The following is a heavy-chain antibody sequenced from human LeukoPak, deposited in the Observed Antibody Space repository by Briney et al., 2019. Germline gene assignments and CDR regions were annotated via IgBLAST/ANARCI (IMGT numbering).Heavy chain of an antibody. CDR3: AGLYDSSGYYNY. V-gene: IGHV1-58*02. D-gene: IGHD3-22*01. CDR2: IVVGSGNT. CDR1: GFTFTSSA. Sequence: GASVKVSCKASGFTFTSSAMQWVRQARGQRLEWIGWIVVGSGNTNYAQKFQERVTITRDMSTSTAYMELSSLRSEDTAVYYCAGLYDSSGYYNYWGQGTLVTVSS. J-gene: IGHJ4*02.